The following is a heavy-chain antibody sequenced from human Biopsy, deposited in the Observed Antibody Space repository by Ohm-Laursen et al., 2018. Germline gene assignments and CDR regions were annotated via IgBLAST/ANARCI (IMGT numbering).Heavy chain of an antibody. D-gene: IGHD2/OR15-2a*01. Sequence: PSETLSLTCTVSGGSFTGHYWSWIRQPPGKGLEWIGHISCTGYTSYNASLKSRVTISVDTSRNHFSLRLSSLTAADTAVYYCARGSNGSGGLYFPRWGQGTLLTVSS. J-gene: IGHJ4*02. CDR1: GGSFTGHY. CDR3: ARGSNGSGGLYFPR. CDR2: ISCTGYT. V-gene: IGHV4-59*11.